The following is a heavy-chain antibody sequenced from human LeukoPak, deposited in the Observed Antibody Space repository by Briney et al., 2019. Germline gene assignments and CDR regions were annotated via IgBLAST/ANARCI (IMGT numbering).Heavy chain of an antibody. CDR2: ISGSGSDT. CDR3: AKDGTRCSGGSCYYLYDYYYYMDV. V-gene: IGHV3-23*01. CDR1: GFTFNDYG. D-gene: IGHD2-15*01. Sequence: GGSLRLSCAAYGFTFNDYGMSWVRQAPGKGLEWVSGISGSGSDTYYADSVKGRFTISRDNSKNTLYLQTNSLRAEDTAVYYCAKDGTRCSGGSCYYLYDYYYYMDVWGKGTTVTISS. J-gene: IGHJ6*03.